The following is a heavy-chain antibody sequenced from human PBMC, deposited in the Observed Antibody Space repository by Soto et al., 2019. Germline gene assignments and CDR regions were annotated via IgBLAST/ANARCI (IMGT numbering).Heavy chain of an antibody. Sequence: QVQLVESGGGVVQPGRSLRLSCAASGFTFSSFGMHWVRQVPGKGLEWVAFLSYDGSKKYYADSVKGRFTISRDKSKNTLYLQMNSLRVEDTAVYYCAKDRGWRSADLDYWGQGTVVTVSS. CDR1: GFTFSSFG. V-gene: IGHV3-30*18. J-gene: IGHJ4*02. CDR2: LSYDGSKK. D-gene: IGHD3-10*01. CDR3: AKDRGWRSADLDY.